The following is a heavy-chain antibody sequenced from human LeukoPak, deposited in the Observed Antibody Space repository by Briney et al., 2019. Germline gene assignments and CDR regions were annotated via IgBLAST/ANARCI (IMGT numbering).Heavy chain of an antibody. CDR1: GGTFISYA. CDR3: ARALIGGLRYFNWARLAFAI. CDR2: IIPIFGTA. V-gene: IGHV1-69*05. D-gene: IGHD3-9*01. Sequence: SVKVSCKASGGTFISYAISWVRQAPGQGLEWMGGIIPIFGTANYAQKFQGRVTITTDESTSTAYMELSSLRSEDTAVYYCARALIGGLRYFNWARLAFAIWGQGTMVTVSS. J-gene: IGHJ3*02.